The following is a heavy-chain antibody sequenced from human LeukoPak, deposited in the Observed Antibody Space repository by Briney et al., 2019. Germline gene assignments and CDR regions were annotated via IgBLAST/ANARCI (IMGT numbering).Heavy chain of an antibody. V-gene: IGHV3-11*04. Sequence: PGGSLRLSCAASGFTFSDYYMSWIRQAPGKGLEWVSYISSSGSTIYYADSVKGRFTISRDNAKNSLYLQMNSLRAEDTAVYYCARSPTPLLWFGELLSLHFDYWGQGTLVTVSS. J-gene: IGHJ4*02. CDR2: ISSSGSTI. D-gene: IGHD3-10*01. CDR3: ARSPTPLLWFGELLSLHFDY. CDR1: GFTFSDYY.